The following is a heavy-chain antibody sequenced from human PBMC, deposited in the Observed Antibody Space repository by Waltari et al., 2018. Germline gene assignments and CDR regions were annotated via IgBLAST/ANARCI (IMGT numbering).Heavy chain of an antibody. J-gene: IGHJ5*02. Sequence: EVQLVESGGGLVQPGGSLRLSCAASGFTFSSYWMHWVRQAPGKGLVWVSRNNGDGGSTSDADSVKGRFTSSRDNANNTLYLQMNSLRAEDTAVYYCTRTRYCSTTSCQVDWFDPWGQGTLVTVSS. CDR3: TRTRYCSTTSCQVDWFDP. V-gene: IGHV3-74*01. CDR1: GFTFSSYW. CDR2: NNGDGGST. D-gene: IGHD2-2*01.